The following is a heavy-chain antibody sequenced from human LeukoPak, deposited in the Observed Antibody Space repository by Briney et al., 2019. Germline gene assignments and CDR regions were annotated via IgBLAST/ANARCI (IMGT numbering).Heavy chain of an antibody. V-gene: IGHV4-34*01. CDR3: ARGRADFDY. Sequence: SETLSLTCAVYGGSFSGYYWSWIRQPPGKGLEWIGEINHSGSTNYNPSLKSRVTISVDTSKNQFSLKLSSVTAADTAVYYCARGRADFDYCGQGTLVTVSS. CDR1: GGSFSGYY. J-gene: IGHJ4*02. CDR2: INHSGST.